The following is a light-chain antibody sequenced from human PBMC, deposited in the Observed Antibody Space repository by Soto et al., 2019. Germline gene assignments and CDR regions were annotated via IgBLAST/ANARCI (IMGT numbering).Light chain of an antibody. Sequence: DIQMTQSPSSLSASVGDRVTITCRASQSISSYLNWYQQKPGKAPKLLIYAASSLQSGVPSRFSGSGSGTDYTRTISSLQTEDFATYYCQQSYSTPRTFGQGTKVEIK. J-gene: IGKJ1*01. CDR1: QSISSY. V-gene: IGKV1-39*01. CDR3: QQSYSTPRT. CDR2: AAS.